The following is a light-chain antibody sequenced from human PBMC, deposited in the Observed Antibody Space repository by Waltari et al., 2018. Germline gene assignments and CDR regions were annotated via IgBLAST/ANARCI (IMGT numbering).Light chain of an antibody. CDR3: QQYGSSPRT. CDR1: QSVSTY. Sequence: EIVLTQSPATLSFSPGERATLSCRASQSVSTYLAWYQQKPGQAPRLLIYDASKRATGIPARFSGSGSGTDFTLTISSLEPEDFAVYYCQQYGSSPRTFGQGTKVEIK. V-gene: IGKV3-11*01. CDR2: DAS. J-gene: IGKJ1*01.